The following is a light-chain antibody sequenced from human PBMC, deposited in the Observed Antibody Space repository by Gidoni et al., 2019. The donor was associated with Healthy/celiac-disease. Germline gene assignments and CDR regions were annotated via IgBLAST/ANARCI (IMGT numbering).Light chain of an antibody. J-gene: IGKJ2*01. V-gene: IGKV3-20*01. CDR3: QQYGSSPYT. Sequence: DTAFTQSPGTLSLSPGERATISCRASQSVSSSYLAWYQQKPGQTPRLLIYGASSRATGIPDRFSGSGSGTDFTLTISRLEPEDFAVYYCQQYGSSPYTFGQGTKLEIK. CDR2: GAS. CDR1: QSVSSSY.